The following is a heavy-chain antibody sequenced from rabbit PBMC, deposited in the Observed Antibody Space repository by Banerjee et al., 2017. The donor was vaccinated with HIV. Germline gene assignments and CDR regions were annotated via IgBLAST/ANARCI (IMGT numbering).Heavy chain of an antibody. J-gene: IGHJ4*01. CDR1: GFPSSNNTA. CDR3: ARDAGTGDYIDVYFSL. D-gene: IGHD8-1*01. V-gene: IGHV1S45*01. Sequence: QEQLVESVGGPAKPGASLTLTSKASGFPSSNNTAMCWACQAPGKGLEWIACINAVTGKAVYASWAKGGITFSKTSAATVTLQMTSLTAAGAATYFCARDAGTGDYIDVYFSLWGPGTLVTVS. CDR2: INAVTGKA.